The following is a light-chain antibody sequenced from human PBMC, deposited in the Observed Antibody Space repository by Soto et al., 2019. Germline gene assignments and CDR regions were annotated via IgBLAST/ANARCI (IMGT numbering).Light chain of an antibody. Sequence: SYELTQPPSVSVSPGQTASITCSGDKLGDKYACWYQQKPGQSPVLVIYQDSKRPSGIPERFSGSNSGNTATLTISGTQAMDEADYYCQAWDRSTGAVFGGGTKLTVL. CDR2: QDS. V-gene: IGLV3-1*01. CDR1: KLGDKY. J-gene: IGLJ2*01. CDR3: QAWDRSTGAV.